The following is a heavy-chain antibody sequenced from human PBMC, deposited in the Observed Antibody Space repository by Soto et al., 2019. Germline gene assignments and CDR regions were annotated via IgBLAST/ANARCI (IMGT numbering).Heavy chain of an antibody. CDR1: GFSFDDYA. CDR3: AKGYYSGYDLAYFDY. J-gene: IGHJ4*02. CDR2: ISGSGDNT. Sequence: EVQLLESGGGLVQPGGSLRLSCAASGFSFDDYAMTWVRQAAGKGLEWVSAISGSGDNTYYADSVKGRFTISRDNSKNSLYLQWNSLRAEDTAVYYCAKGYYSGYDLAYFDYWGQGTLVTVSS. V-gene: IGHV3-23*01. D-gene: IGHD5-12*01.